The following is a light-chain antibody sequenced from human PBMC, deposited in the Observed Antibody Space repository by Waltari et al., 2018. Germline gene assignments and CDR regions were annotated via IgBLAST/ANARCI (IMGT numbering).Light chain of an antibody. V-gene: IGKV1-17*01. CDR1: QGIRND. CDR3: LQHNSYPRT. Sequence: EIQMTPSSTPPAGTVGKRITLTCRASQGIRNDLGWYQQKPGKAPKRLIYAASSLQSGVPSRFSGSGSGTEFTLTISSLQPEDFATYYCLQHNSYPRTFGQGTKVEIK. J-gene: IGKJ1*01. CDR2: AAS.